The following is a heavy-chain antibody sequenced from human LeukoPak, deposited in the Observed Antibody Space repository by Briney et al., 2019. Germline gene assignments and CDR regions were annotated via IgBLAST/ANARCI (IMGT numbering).Heavy chain of an antibody. V-gene: IGHV1-69*13. D-gene: IGHD3-22*01. Sequence: GASVKVSCKASGGTFSSYAISWVRQAPGQGLEWMGGIIPIFGTANYAQKFQGRVTITADESTSTAYMELSSLRSEDTAVYYCARENYYDCSGYYRTNTPYYYYGMDVWGQGTTVTVS. CDR3: ARENYYDCSGYYRTNTPYYYYGMDV. CDR1: GGTFSSYA. J-gene: IGHJ6*02. CDR2: IIPIFGTA.